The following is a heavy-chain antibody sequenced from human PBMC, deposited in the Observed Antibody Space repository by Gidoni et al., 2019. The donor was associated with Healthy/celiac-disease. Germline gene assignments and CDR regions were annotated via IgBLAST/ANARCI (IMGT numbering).Heavy chain of an antibody. Sequence: QVQLVESGGGVVQPGRSLRLSCAASGFTFSSYGMHWVRQAPGKGLEWVAVISYDGSNKYYADSVKGRFTISRDNSMNTLYLQMNSLRAEDTAVYYCAKVGLYYYDSSGSTIDYWGQGTLVTVSS. J-gene: IGHJ4*02. CDR2: ISYDGSNK. V-gene: IGHV3-30*18. CDR3: AKVGLYYYDSSGSTIDY. CDR1: GFTFSSYG. D-gene: IGHD3-22*01.